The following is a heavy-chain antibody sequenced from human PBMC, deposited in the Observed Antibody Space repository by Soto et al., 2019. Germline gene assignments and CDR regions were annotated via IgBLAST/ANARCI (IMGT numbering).Heavy chain of an antibody. CDR2: ISGYNGDT. Sequence: ASVKVSCKTSGGTFSTYTVSWVRQAPGQGLEWMGWISGYNGDTNYAQKFQGRVSMTIDTSTTTAYMELRSLTSDDTAVYYCAKNGQPPYYYYGLDVWGQGTKVTVS. CDR1: GGTFSTYT. D-gene: IGHD2-8*01. V-gene: IGHV1-18*01. J-gene: IGHJ6*02. CDR3: AKNGQPPYYYYGLDV.